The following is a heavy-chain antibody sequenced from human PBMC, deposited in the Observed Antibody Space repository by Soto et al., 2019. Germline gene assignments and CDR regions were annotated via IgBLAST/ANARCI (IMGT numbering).Heavy chain of an antibody. J-gene: IGHJ6*02. Sequence: GGSLRLSCAASGFTFSSYSMNWVRQAPGKGLEWVSSISSSSSYIYYADSVKGRFTISRDNAKNSLYLQMNSLRAEDTAVYYCARLTAIAYYYYGMDVWGQGTTVTVSS. CDR1: GFTFSSYS. D-gene: IGHD2-21*01. CDR2: ISSSSSYI. CDR3: ARLTAIAYYYYGMDV. V-gene: IGHV3-21*01.